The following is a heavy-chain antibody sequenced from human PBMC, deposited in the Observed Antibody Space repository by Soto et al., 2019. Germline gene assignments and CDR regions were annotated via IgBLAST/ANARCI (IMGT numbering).Heavy chain of an antibody. CDR3: ARDNSTDAFDI. CDR2: IYSGGST. Sequence: GGSLRPPPAASGFTVSNNYMSWVRQAPGKGLEWVSVIYSGGSTYYADSVKGRFTISRDNSKNTLYLQMNSLRAEDTAVYYCARDNSTDAFDIWGQGTMVTVSS. V-gene: IGHV3-66*01. J-gene: IGHJ3*02. CDR1: GFTVSNNY.